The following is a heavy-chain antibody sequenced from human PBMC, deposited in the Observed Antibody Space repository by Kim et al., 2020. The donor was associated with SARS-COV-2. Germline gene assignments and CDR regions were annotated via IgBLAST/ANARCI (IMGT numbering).Heavy chain of an antibody. D-gene: IGHD3-10*01. V-gene: IGHV4-31*02. CDR3: ARRASSGLYSYFDP. J-gene: IGHJ5*02. Sequence: NPPLTSRVTVSLDTSKNQFSLTLTSVTVADTAVYYCARRASSGLYSYFDPWGQGTLVTVSS.